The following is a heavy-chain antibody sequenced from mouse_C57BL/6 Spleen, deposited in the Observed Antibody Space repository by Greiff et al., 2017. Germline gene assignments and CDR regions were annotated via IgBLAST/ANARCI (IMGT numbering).Heavy chain of an antibody. D-gene: IGHD1-1*01. CDR1: GYTFTSYW. CDR3: SRRIYYGSSYEFAY. CDR2: IDPSDSYT. J-gene: IGHJ3*01. V-gene: IGHV1-69*01. Sequence: VQLQQPGAELVMPGASVKLSCKASGYTFTSYWMHWVKQRPGQGLEWIGEIDPSDSYTNYNQKFKGKSTLTVDKSSNTAYMQLSSLTSEDSAVYYCSRRIYYGSSYEFAYWGQGTLVTVSA.